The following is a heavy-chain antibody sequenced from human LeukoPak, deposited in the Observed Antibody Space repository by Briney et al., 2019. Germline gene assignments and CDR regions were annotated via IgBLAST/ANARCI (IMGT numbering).Heavy chain of an antibody. CDR1: GGSLSDYY. J-gene: IGHJ6*03. V-gene: IGHV4-34*01. CDR3: ARVYSEWELLRGDYYYYMDV. Sequence: SETLSLTCVVYGGSLSDYYWSWIRQPPGKGLEWIGEINHSGSTNYIPSLKSRVTISVDTSKNQFSLKLSSVTAADTAVYYCARVYSEWELLRGDYYYYMDVWGKGTTVTVSS. D-gene: IGHD1-26*01. CDR2: INHSGST.